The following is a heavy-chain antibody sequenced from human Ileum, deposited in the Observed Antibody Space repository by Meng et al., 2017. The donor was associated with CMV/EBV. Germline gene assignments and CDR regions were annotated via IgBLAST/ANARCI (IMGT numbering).Heavy chain of an antibody. CDR1: GFTVTNNY. Sequence: GESLKISCTASGFTVTNNYMNWVRQAPGKGLEWVSVIYSDGSTFYADSVKGRLIISRDSSKNTVYLQMNSLGPEDTAGYYCARDTYYQQYGLDVWGQGTTVTVSS. V-gene: IGHV3-66*02. D-gene: IGHD3-10*01. J-gene: IGHJ6*02. CDR2: IYSDGST. CDR3: ARDTYYQQYGLDV.